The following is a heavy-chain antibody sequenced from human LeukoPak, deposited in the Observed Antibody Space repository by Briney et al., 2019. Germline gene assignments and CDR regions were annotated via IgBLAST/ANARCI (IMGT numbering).Heavy chain of an antibody. Sequence: SQTLSLTCTVSGGPISSGSYYWSWIRQPAGKGLEWIARIYTSGSTNYNPSLKSRVTISVDTSKNQFSLKLSSVTAADTAVYYCASSDFWSGYYTRFDYWGQGTLVTVSS. CDR3: ASSDFWSGYYTRFDY. D-gene: IGHD3-3*01. CDR2: IYTSGST. J-gene: IGHJ4*02. V-gene: IGHV4-61*02. CDR1: GGPISSGSYY.